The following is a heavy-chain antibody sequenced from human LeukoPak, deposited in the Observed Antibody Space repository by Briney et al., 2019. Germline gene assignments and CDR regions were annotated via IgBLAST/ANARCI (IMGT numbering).Heavy chain of an antibody. CDR1: GFTFSSYW. Sequence: PGGSLRLSCAASGFTFSSYWMHWVRQAPGKGLMWVSGINTDGRSTMYADSVKGRFTISRDNAKNTLYLQMNSLRGEDTAIYYCLRGGQWVIFDNWGQGSLVTVSS. D-gene: IGHD2-21*01. CDR3: LRGGQWVIFDN. CDR2: INTDGRST. J-gene: IGHJ4*02. V-gene: IGHV3-74*03.